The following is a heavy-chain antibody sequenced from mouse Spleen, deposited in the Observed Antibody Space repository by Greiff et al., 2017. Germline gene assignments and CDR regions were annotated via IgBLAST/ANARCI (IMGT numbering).Heavy chain of an antibody. J-gene: IGHJ2*01. D-gene: IGHD2-2*01. CDR1: GFSLTSYG. V-gene: IGHV2-2*01. CDR2: IWSGGST. Sequence: VQLQQSGPGLVQPSQSLSITCTVSGFSLTSYGVHWVRQSPGKGLEWLGVIWSGGSTDYNAAFISRLSISKDNSKSQVFFKMNSLQADDTAKYYCARSNYGYEGVDYWGQGTTLTVSS. CDR3: ARSNYGYEGVDY.